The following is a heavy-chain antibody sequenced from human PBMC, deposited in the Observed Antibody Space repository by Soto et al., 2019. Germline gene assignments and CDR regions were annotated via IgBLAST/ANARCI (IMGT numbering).Heavy chain of an antibody. CDR2: ISYDGSNK. Sequence: QVQLVESGGGVVQPGRSLRLSCAASGFTFSSYAMHWVRQAPGKGLEWVAVISYDGSNKYYADSVKGRFTISRDNSKNTLYLQMNSLRAEDTAVYYCARDLFCSGGSWYFDSSGWFDPWGQGTLVTVSS. CDR3: ARDLFCSGGSWYFDSSGWFDP. D-gene: IGHD2-15*01. CDR1: GFTFSSYA. J-gene: IGHJ5*02. V-gene: IGHV3-30-3*01.